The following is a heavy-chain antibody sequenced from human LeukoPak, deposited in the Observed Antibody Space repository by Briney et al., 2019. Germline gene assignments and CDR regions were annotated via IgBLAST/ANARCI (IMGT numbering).Heavy chain of an antibody. CDR3: ARGSILGYCSGGSCSYGMDV. V-gene: IGHV4-30-4*08. D-gene: IGHD2-15*01. Sequence: SWVRQAPGKGLEWIGYIYYSGSTYYNPSLKSRVTISVDTSKNQFSLKLSSVTAADTAVYYWARGSILGYCSGGSCSYGMDVWGQGTTVTVSS. CDR2: IYYSGST. J-gene: IGHJ6*02.